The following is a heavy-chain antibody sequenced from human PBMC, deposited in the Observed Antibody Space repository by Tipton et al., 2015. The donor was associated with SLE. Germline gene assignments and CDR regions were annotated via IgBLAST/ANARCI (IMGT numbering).Heavy chain of an antibody. D-gene: IGHD6-13*01. CDR3: ARAAASGYSSSWYHY. CDR1: GGSISSSSYY. CDR2: IYYSGST. J-gene: IGHJ4*02. Sequence: TLSLTCTVSGGSISSSSYYWGWIRQPPGKGLEWIGSIYYSGSTYYNPSLKSRVTISVDTSKNQFSLKLSSVTAADTAVYYCARAAASGYSSSWYHYWGQGTLVTVSS. V-gene: IGHV4-39*07.